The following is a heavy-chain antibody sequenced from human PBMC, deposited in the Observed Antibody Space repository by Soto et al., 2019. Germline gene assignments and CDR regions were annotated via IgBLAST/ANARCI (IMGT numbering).Heavy chain of an antibody. CDR1: GGSISSYY. Sequence: SETLSLTCTVSGGSISSYYWSWIRQPPGKGLEWIGYIYYSGSTNYKPSLKSRVTISVDTSKNQFSMKLSSVTAADTAVYYCARDSAKFPNWNYFNGWYYYGMDVWGQGTTVTVSS. V-gene: IGHV4-59*01. D-gene: IGHD1-7*01. CDR2: IYYSGST. CDR3: ARDSAKFPNWNYFNGWYYYGMDV. J-gene: IGHJ6*02.